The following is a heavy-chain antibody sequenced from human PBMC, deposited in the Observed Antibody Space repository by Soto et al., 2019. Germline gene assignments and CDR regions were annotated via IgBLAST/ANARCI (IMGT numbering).Heavy chain of an antibody. CDR2: IYYSGST. J-gene: IGHJ4*02. Sequence: SETLSLRCTVSGGSICIGGYYGSWIRQHPGKGLEWIGYIYYSGSTYYNPSLKSRVTISVDTSKNQFSLKLSSVTAADTAVYYCASRGAHGGSVRYWGQGTLVTVSS. CDR1: GGSICIGGYY. D-gene: IGHD3-10*01. CDR3: ASRGAHGGSVRY. V-gene: IGHV4-31*03.